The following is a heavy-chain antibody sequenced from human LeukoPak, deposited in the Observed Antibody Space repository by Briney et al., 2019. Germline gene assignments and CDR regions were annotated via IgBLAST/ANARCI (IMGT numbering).Heavy chain of an antibody. CDR1: GGTFSSYA. V-gene: IGHV1-69*01. D-gene: IGHD5-12*01. CDR3: ARPPVGIVATRSPYFDY. CDR2: IIPIFGTA. Sequence: SVKVSCKASGGTFSSYAISRVRQAPGQGLEWMGGIIPIFGTANYAQKFQGRVTITADESTSTAYMELSSLRSEDTAVYYCARPPVGIVATRSPYFDYWGQGTLVTVSS. J-gene: IGHJ4*02.